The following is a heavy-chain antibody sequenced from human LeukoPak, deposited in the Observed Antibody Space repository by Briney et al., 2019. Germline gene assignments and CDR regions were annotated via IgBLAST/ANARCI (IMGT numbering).Heavy chain of an antibody. CDR3: ASGWPIDY. V-gene: IGHV3-11*04. CDR2: ISSSGSII. CDR1: GFTVSSNY. D-gene: IGHD6-19*01. J-gene: IGHJ4*02. Sequence: PGGSLRLSCAASGFTVSSNYMSWVRQAPGKGLEWVSYISSSGSIIYYADSVKGRFTISRDNAKNSLYLQMNSLRAEDTALYYCASGWPIDYWGQGTLVTVSS.